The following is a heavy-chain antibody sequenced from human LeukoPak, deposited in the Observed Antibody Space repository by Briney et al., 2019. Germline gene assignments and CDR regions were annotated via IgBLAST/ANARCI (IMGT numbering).Heavy chain of an antibody. CDR2: ISGSGGST. CDR3: AKALRNSGSSPYYYYYGMGMDV. Sequence: GGSLRLSCAASGFTFSSYAMSWVRQAPGKGLEWVSAISGSGGSTYCADSVKGRFTISRDNSKNTLYLQMNSLRAEDTAVYYCAKALRNSGSSPYYYYYGMGMDVWGQGTTVTVSS. J-gene: IGHJ6*02. D-gene: IGHD3-10*01. V-gene: IGHV3-23*01. CDR1: GFTFSSYA.